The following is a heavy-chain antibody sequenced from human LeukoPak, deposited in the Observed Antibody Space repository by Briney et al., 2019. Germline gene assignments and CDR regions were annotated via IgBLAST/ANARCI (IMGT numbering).Heavy chain of an antibody. CDR3: ARARGVVAWDL. Sequence: GGSLRLSCAASGFTVSSNYMSWVRQPPGKGLEWVSVIYSGGSTYYADSVKDRFTISRDNSKNTLYLQMNSLRAEDTAGYYCARARGVVAWDLWGRGTLVTVSS. CDR2: IYSGGST. CDR1: GFTVSSNY. V-gene: IGHV3-53*01. J-gene: IGHJ2*01. D-gene: IGHD3-10*01.